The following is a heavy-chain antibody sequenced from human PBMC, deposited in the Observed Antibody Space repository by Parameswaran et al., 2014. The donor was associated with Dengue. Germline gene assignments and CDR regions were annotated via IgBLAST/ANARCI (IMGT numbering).Heavy chain of an antibody. V-gene: IGHV1-24*01. J-gene: IGHJ6*02. CDR2: FDPEDGET. Sequence: WVRQAPGQGLEWMGGFDPEDGETIYAQKFQGRVTMTEDTSTDTAYMELSSLRSEDTAVYYCATDQDFSRRRIYDYIWGSYQGGMDVWGQGTTVTVSS. CDR3: ATDQDFSRRRIYDYIWGSYQGGMDV. D-gene: IGHD3-16*02.